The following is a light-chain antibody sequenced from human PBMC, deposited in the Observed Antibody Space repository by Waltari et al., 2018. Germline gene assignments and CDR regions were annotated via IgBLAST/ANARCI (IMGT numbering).Light chain of an antibody. CDR1: SSDVGSYNL. V-gene: IGLV2-23*01. Sequence: QSALTQPASVSGSPGQSITISCTGTSSDVGSYNLGSWYQQHPGKAPKLMIYEGSKRPSGVSNRFSGSKSGNTASLTLSGLQAEDEADYYCCSYAGSYVFGTGTKVTVL. J-gene: IGLJ1*01. CDR3: CSYAGSYV. CDR2: EGS.